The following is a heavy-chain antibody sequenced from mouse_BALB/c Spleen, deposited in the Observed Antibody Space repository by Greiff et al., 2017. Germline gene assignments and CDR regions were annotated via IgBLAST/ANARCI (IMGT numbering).Heavy chain of an antibody. Sequence: EVQLVESGPGLVKPSQSLSLTCTVTGYSITSDYAWNWIRQFPGNKLEWMGYISYSGSTSYNPSLKSRISITRDTSKNQFFLQLNSVTTEDTATYYCARRIGSYDYFDYWGQGTTLTVSS. CDR1: GYSITSDYA. CDR3: ARRIGSYDYFDY. CDR2: ISYSGST. V-gene: IGHV3-2*02. J-gene: IGHJ2*01. D-gene: IGHD1-1*02.